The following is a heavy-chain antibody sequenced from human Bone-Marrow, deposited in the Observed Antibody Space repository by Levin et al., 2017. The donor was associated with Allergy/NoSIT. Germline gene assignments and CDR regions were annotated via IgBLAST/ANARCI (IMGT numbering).Heavy chain of an antibody. CDR3: ASRAYSSGRRDYMDV. CDR2: INHSGST. D-gene: IGHD6-19*01. J-gene: IGHJ6*03. Sequence: PGGSLRLSCAVYGGSFSGYYWSWIRQPPGKGLEWIGEINHSGSTNYNPSLKSRVTISVDTSKNQFSLKLSSVTAADTAVYYCASRAYSSGRRDYMDVWGKGTTVTVSS. V-gene: IGHV4-34*01. CDR1: GGSFSGYY.